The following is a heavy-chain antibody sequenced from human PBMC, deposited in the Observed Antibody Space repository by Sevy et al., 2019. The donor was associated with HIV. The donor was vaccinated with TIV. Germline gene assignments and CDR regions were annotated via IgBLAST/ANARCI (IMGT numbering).Heavy chain of an antibody. Sequence: SETLSLTCTVSGGSLNSYYWSWIRQPPGKGLEWIGYLFYTDSTNYNPSLKSRVTISVDRSKNQFYLELRSVTDADTAVYYCARDSDSGLDYWGQGTLVTVSS. CDR2: LFYTDST. V-gene: IGHV4-59*01. CDR3: ARDSDSGLDY. CDR1: GGSLNSYY. J-gene: IGHJ4*02. D-gene: IGHD4-17*01.